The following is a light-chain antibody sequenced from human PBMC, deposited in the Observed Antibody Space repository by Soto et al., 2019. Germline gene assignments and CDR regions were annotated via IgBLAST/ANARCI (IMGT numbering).Light chain of an antibody. CDR1: QSVSDNY. CDR3: YQYGSTPPT. V-gene: IGKV3-20*01. CDR2: GAS. J-gene: IGKJ1*01. Sequence: EIVLTQSPGTLSLSPGERATLSCRASQSVSDNYLAWYQQKPGQAPRLVISGASSRTTGIPDRFSASGSGTDFTLTISRLEPGDFVVFYCYQYGSTPPTFGQGTKV.